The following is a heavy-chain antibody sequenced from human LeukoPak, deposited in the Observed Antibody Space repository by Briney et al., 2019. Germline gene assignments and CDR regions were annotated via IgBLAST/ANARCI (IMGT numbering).Heavy chain of an antibody. CDR2: IYYSRST. CDR3: ARGPFTAAAGNL. V-gene: IGHV4-59*01. CDR1: GGSISSYY. D-gene: IGHD6-13*01. J-gene: IGHJ4*02. Sequence: SETLSLTCTVSGGSISSYYWSWIRQPPGKGLEWIGYIYYSRSTNYNPSLKSRVTISVDTSKNQFSLKLSSVTAADTAVYYCARGPFTAAAGNLWGQGTLVTVSS.